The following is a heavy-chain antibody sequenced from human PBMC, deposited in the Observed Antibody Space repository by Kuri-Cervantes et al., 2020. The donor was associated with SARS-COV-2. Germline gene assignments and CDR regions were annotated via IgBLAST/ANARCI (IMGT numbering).Heavy chain of an antibody. V-gene: IGHV4-39*07. CDR2: IYYSGST. J-gene: IGHJ4*02. D-gene: IGHD4-11*01. Sequence: GSLRLSCTVSGGSISSSSYYWGWIRQPPGKGLEWIGSIYYSGSTYYNPSLKSRVTISVDTSKNQFSLKLSSVPDADTAVYYCANYAYSTLYFDYWGQGTLVTVSS. CDR3: ANYAYSTLYFDY. CDR1: GGSISSSSYY.